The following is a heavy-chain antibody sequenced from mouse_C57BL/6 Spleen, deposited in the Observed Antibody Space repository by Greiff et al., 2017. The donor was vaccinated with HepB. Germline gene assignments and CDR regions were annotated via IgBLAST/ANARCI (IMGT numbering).Heavy chain of an antibody. V-gene: IGHV1-85*01. Sequence: QVQLQQSGPELVKPGASVKLSCKASGYTFTSYDINWVKQRPGQGLEWIGWIYPRDGSTKYNEKFKGKATLTVDTSSSTAYMELHSLTSEDSAVYCCARAPYYYGSSFLYWYFDVWGTGTTVTVSS. D-gene: IGHD1-1*01. J-gene: IGHJ1*03. CDR3: ARAPYYYGSSFLYWYFDV. CDR1: GYTFTSYD. CDR2: IYPRDGST.